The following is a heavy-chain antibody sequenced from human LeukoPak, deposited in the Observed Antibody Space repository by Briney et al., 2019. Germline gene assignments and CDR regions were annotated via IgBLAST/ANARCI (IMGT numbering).Heavy chain of an antibody. D-gene: IGHD2-8*02. J-gene: IGHJ6*03. CDR2: ISESGRT. Sequence: PSETLSLTCTVSGGSISTSSYYWGWIRQPPGKGLEWIGSISESGRTYYHPSLKSRVIISVDTSKTPFSLKLSSVTAADTAVYYCARHCTGDICAAYYFYYYMDVWGKGTTVTVSS. CDR1: GGSISTSSYY. V-gene: IGHV4-39*02. CDR3: ARHCTGDICAAYYFYYYMDV.